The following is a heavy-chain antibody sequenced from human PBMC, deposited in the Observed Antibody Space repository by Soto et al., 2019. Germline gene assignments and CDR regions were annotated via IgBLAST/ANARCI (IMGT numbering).Heavy chain of an antibody. CDR2: IYYSGST. CDR3: ARHDTLGDYADY. V-gene: IGHV4-59*08. J-gene: IGHJ4*02. CDR1: GGSISSYY. Sequence: SETLSLTCTVSGGSISSYYWSWIRQPPGKGLEWIGYIYYSGSTNYNPSLKSRVTISVDTSKNQFSLKLSSVTAADTAVYYCARHDTLGDYADYWGQGTLVTVSS. D-gene: IGHD3-22*01.